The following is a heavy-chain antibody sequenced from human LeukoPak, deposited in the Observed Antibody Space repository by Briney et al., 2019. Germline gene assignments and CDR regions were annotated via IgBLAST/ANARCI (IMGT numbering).Heavy chain of an antibody. CDR1: GFTFSSYA. J-gene: IGHJ4*02. V-gene: IGHV3-23*01. CDR2: ITGGGEST. D-gene: IGHD3-22*01. Sequence: PGGSLRLSCAASGFTFSSYAMNWVRQAPGKGLEWVSLITGGGESTYYADSVKGRFTISRDNAKNSLYLQMNSLRAEDTAVYYCARTVGYYYDSSGYYFIPLDYWGQGTLVTVSS. CDR3: ARTVGYYYDSSGYYFIPLDY.